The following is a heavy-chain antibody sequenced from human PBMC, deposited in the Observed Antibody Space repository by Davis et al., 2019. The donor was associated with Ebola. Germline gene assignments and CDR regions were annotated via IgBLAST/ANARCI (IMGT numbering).Heavy chain of an antibody. CDR1: GGSISSYY. Sequence: PSETLSLTCTVSGGSISSYYWSWIRQPPGKGLEWIGYIYYSGSTNYNPSLKSRVTISVDTSKNQSSLKLSSVTAADTAVYYCARGRNYYYYMDVWGKGTTVTVSS. CDR3: ARGRNYYYYMDV. J-gene: IGHJ6*03. CDR2: IYYSGST. V-gene: IGHV4-59*01.